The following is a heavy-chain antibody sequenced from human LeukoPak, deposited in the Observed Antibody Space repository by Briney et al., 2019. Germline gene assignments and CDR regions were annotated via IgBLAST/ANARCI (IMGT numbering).Heavy chain of an antibody. CDR1: EFTFSSYN. J-gene: IGHJ6*04. V-gene: IGHV3-21*01. Sequence: GGSLRLSCTASEFTFSSYNMNWVRQAPGKGLEWVSSISSSSNYIYYADSVKGRFTISRDNAKNSLFLQMNSLSVEDTAVYYCARGYYYGLGVWGKGTTVTVSS. D-gene: IGHD1-14*01. CDR2: ISSSSNYI. CDR3: ARGYYYGLGV.